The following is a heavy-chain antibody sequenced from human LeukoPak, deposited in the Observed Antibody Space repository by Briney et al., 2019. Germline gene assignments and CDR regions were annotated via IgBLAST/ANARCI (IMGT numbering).Heavy chain of an antibody. V-gene: IGHV3-9*01. J-gene: IGHJ4*02. CDR2: ISWNSGSI. CDR3: AKESRYYYGSGSYYEQSYFDY. D-gene: IGHD3-10*01. CDR1: GFTFDDYA. Sequence: GGSLRLSCAASGFTFDDYAMHWVRHAPGKGLEWVSGISWNSGSIGYADSVKGRFTISRDNAKNSLYLQMNSLRAEDTALYYCAKESRYYYGSGSYYEQSYFDYWGQGTLVTVSS.